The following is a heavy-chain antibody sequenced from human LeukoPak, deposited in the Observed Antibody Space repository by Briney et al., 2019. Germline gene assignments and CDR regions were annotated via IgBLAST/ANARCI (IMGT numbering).Heavy chain of an antibody. Sequence: GGSLRLSCAASGFTFSSYEMNWVRQAPGKGLEWVSYISSSGSTIYYADSVKGRFTISRDNAKNSLYLQMNSLRAEDTAVYYCARGPYDSSGYFGAFDIWGQGTMVTVSS. D-gene: IGHD3-22*01. CDR2: ISSSGSTI. J-gene: IGHJ3*02. V-gene: IGHV3-48*03. CDR1: GFTFSSYE. CDR3: ARGPYDSSGYFGAFDI.